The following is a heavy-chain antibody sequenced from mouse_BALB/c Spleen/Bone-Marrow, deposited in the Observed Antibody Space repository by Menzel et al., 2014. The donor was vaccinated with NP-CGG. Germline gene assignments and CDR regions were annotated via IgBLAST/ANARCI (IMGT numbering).Heavy chain of an antibody. J-gene: IGHJ4*01. Sequence: VQLVESGAELVKPGAPVKLSCKASGYTFTSYWMNWVKQRPGRGLEWIGRIDPSGSETHYNQKFKDKATLTVDKSSSTAYIQVSSLTSEDSAVYHCARALGDGYYYAMDYWGQGTSVTVSS. V-gene: IGHV1-74*04. D-gene: IGHD2-3*01. CDR2: IDPSGSET. CDR3: ARALGDGYYYAMDY. CDR1: GYTFTSYW.